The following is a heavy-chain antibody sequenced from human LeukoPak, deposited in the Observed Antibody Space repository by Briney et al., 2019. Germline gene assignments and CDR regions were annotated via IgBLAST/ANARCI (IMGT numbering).Heavy chain of an antibody. J-gene: IGHJ6*02. D-gene: IGHD3-22*01. Sequence: GRSLRLSCAASGFTFSSYAMHWVRQAPGKGLEWVAVISYDGSNKYYADSVKGRFTISRDNSKNTLYLQMNILRAEDTAVYYCARTHSSGYYNYYYYYGMDVWGQGTTVTVSS. V-gene: IGHV3-30-3*01. CDR1: GFTFSSYA. CDR3: ARTHSSGYYNYYYYYGMDV. CDR2: ISYDGSNK.